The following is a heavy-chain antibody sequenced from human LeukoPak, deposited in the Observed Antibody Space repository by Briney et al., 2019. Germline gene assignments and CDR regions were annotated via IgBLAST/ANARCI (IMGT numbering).Heavy chain of an antibody. D-gene: IGHD1-1*01. V-gene: IGHV3-23*01. CDR2: ISGSGSTS. CDR1: GFIFSSYW. J-gene: IGHJ4*02. Sequence: GGSLRLSCDASGFIFSSYWMSWVRQAPGKGLEWVSFISGSGSTSDYADSVKGRFTISRDNSKNTLYLQMNNLRAEDTAVYYCAKGRVRQFDPFDYWGQGTLVTVSS. CDR3: AKGRVRQFDPFDY.